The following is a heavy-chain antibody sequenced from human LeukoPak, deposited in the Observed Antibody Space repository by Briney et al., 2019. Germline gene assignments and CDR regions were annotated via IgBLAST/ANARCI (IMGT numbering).Heavy chain of an antibody. D-gene: IGHD2-8*02. CDR1: GFTFSSYA. V-gene: IGHV3-23*01. J-gene: IGHJ6*02. CDR3: ARDVTGSDSYYGLDV. CDR2: ISGSGGST. Sequence: QSGGSLRLSCAASGFTFSSYAMSWVRQAPGKGLEWVSAISGSGGSTYYADSVKGRFTISRDNSKNTLYLQMNSLRAEDTAIYYCARDVTGSDSYYGLDVWGQGTTVTVSS.